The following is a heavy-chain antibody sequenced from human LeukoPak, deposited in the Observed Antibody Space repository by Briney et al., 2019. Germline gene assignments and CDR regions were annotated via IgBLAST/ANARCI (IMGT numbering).Heavy chain of an antibody. CDR1: GGSISRYY. CDR2: IYYSGST. J-gene: IGHJ6*02. Sequence: SETLSLTCTVSGGSISRYYWSWIRQPPGKGLEWIGYIYYSGSTNYNPSLKSRVTISVDTSKNQFSLKLSFVTAADTAVYYCARAYYGSGSYSVYYYYGMDVWGQGTTVTVSS. D-gene: IGHD3-10*01. V-gene: IGHV4-59*01. CDR3: ARAYYGSGSYSVYYYYGMDV.